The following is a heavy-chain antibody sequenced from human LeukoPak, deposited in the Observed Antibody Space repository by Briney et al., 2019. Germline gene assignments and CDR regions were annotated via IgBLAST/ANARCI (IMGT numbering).Heavy chain of an antibody. Sequence: GALRLSCAASGFTFSSYAMSWVRQAPGKGLEWVSAISGSGGSTYYADSVKGRFTISRDNSKNTPYLQMNSLRAEDTAVYYCAKDAPADIVVYYFDYWGQGALVTVSS. CDR2: ISGSGGST. CDR1: GFTFSSYA. D-gene: IGHD2-15*01. CDR3: AKDAPADIVVYYFDY. J-gene: IGHJ4*02. V-gene: IGHV3-23*01.